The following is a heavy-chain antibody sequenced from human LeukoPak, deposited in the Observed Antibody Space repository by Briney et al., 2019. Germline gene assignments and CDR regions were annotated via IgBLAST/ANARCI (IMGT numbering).Heavy chain of an antibody. CDR2: ISSGSISI. Sequence: PGGSLRLSCVASGFSFNTYSMNWVRQAPGKGPEWVSYISSGSISIYYADSVRGRFTISRDNARDAMYLQMNSLRDEDTAVYYCARGDRDGYNYLFVYWGQGTLVTVSS. CDR1: GFSFNTYS. CDR3: ARGDRDGYNYLFVY. D-gene: IGHD5-24*01. J-gene: IGHJ4*02. V-gene: IGHV3-48*02.